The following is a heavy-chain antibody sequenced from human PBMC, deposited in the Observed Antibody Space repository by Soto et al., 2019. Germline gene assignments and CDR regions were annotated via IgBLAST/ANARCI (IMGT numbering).Heavy chain of an antibody. Sequence: SETLSLTCTVSGGSISSSSYYWGWIRQPPGKGLEWIGSIYYSGSTYYNPSLKSRVTISVDTSKNQFSLKLSSVTAADTAVYYCATGPDGSSGYYYVAISYWGRGTLVT. CDR2: IYYSGST. D-gene: IGHD3-22*01. J-gene: IGHJ4*02. CDR3: ATGPDGSSGYYYVAISY. CDR1: GGSISSSSYY. V-gene: IGHV4-39*01.